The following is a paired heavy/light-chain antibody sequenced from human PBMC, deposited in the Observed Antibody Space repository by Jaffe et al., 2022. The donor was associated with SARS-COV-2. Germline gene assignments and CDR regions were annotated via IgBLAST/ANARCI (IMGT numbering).Heavy chain of an antibody. J-gene: IGHJ4*02. CDR3: ATLTPRTEPYSHNEGPEGY. CDR1: GYTLTELS. D-gene: IGHD2-21*01. CDR2: FDPEDGET. Sequence: QVQLVQSGAEVKKPGASVKVSCKVSGYTLTELSMHWVRQAPGKGLEWMGGFDPEDGETIYAQKFQGRVTMTEDTSTDTAYMELSSLRSEDTAVYYCATLTPRTEPYSHNEGPEGYWGQGTLVTVSS. V-gene: IGHV1-24*01.
Light chain of an antibody. V-gene: IGKV1-33*01. J-gene: IGKJ3*01. Sequence: DIQMTQSPSSLSASVGDRVTITCQASQDISNYLNWYQQKPGKAPKLLIYDASNLETGVPSRFSGSGSGTDFTFTISSLQPEDIATYYCQQYDNLPPAFGPGTKVDIK. CDR3: QQYDNLPPA. CDR2: DAS. CDR1: QDISNY.